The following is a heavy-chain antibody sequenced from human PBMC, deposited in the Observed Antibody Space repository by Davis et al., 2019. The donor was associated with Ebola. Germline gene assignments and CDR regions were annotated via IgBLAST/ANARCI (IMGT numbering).Heavy chain of an antibody. CDR1: GYTFTGYY. Sequence: ASVKVSCKASGYTFTGYYMHWVRQAPGQGLEWMGWINPNSGGTNYAQKFQGWVTMTRDTSISTAYMELSRLRSDDTAVYYCARRVLVGATSWFDPWGQGTLVTVSS. CDR3: ARRVLVGATSWFDP. D-gene: IGHD1-26*01. CDR2: INPNSGGT. V-gene: IGHV1-2*04. J-gene: IGHJ5*02.